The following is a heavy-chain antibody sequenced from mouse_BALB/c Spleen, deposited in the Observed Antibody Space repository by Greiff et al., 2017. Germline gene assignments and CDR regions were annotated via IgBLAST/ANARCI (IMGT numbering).Heavy chain of an antibody. J-gene: IGHJ1*01. Sequence: DVMLVESGGDLVKPGGSLKLSCAASGFTFSSYGMSWVRQTPDKRLEWVATISSGGSYTYYPDSVKGRFTISRDNAKNTLYLQMSSLKSEDTAMYYCARHGVVARHWYFDVWGAGTTVTVSS. CDR3: ARHGVVARHWYFDV. CDR2: ISSGGSYT. D-gene: IGHD1-1*01. V-gene: IGHV5-6*02. CDR1: GFTFSSYG.